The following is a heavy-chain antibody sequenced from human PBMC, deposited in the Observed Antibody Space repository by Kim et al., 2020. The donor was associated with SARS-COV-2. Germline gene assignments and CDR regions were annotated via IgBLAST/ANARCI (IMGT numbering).Heavy chain of an antibody. CDR3: AKELPMIVVVKRGPSDY. Sequence: VKGRFTISRDNSKNTLYLQMNSLRAEDTAVYYCAKELPMIVVVKRGPSDYWGQGTLVTVSS. V-gene: IGHV3-23*01. D-gene: IGHD3-22*01. J-gene: IGHJ4*02.